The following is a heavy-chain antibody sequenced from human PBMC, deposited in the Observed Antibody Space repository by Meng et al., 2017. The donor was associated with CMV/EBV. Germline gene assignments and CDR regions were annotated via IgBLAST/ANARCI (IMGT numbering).Heavy chain of an antibody. J-gene: IGHJ4*02. V-gene: IGHV3-72*01. CDR1: GFTFSDHY. D-gene: IGHD4-17*01. Sequence: GESLKISWAASGFTFSDHYRDGVRQAPGKGLEWVGRTRNKANSYTTEYAAAVKGRFTITREDSKNSLYLQMNSLKTEDTAVYYCARLHDYGDPRGDYWGQGTLVTVSS. CDR2: TRNKANSYTT. CDR3: ARLHDYGDPRGDY.